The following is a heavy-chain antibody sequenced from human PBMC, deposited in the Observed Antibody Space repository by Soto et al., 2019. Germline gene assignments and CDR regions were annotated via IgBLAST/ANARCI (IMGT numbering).Heavy chain of an antibody. CDR1: GGSISSSAYY. D-gene: IGHD6-19*01. CDR2: IHYSGNT. Sequence: QLQLQESGPGLVKPSETLSLTCTVSGGSISSSAYYWAWVRQPPGKGLEWIGSIHYSGNTYYNPSLRSRVTISVDTSKNQFSLKLSSVTASDTAVYYCTREFEASGDYWGQGTLVTVSS. J-gene: IGHJ4*02. CDR3: TREFEASGDY. V-gene: IGHV4-39*01.